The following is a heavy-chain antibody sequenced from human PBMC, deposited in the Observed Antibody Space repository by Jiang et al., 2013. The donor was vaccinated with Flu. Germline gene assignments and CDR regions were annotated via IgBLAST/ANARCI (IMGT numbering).Heavy chain of an antibody. CDR2: IKQDESEK. V-gene: IGHV3-7*03. CDR3: ARVPSAGQTLDY. CDR1: GFTFSNYW. D-gene: IGHD3-10*01. Sequence: LLESGGGMVQPGGSLRLSCAASGFTFSNYWMSWVRQAPGKGLEWVANIKQDESEKNYVDSVKGRFTISRDNAKNSLYLQMNSLRAEDTAVYYCARVPSAGQTLDYWGQGTLVTVSS. J-gene: IGHJ4*02.